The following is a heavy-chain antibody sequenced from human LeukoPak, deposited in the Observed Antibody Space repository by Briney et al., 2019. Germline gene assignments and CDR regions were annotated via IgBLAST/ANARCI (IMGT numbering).Heavy chain of an antibody. CDR3: ARGSRDGYNTFDY. Sequence: KPSETLSLTCTVSGGSISSSSYYWGWIRQSPGKGLEWIGSGYHSGTTYYNPSLESRVSIFIDTSKNQFSLKLSSVTAADTAVYYCARGSRDGYNTFDYWAREPWSPSPQ. CDR2: GYHSGTT. J-gene: IGHJ4*02. CDR1: GGSISSSSYY. V-gene: IGHV4-39*01. D-gene: IGHD5-24*01.